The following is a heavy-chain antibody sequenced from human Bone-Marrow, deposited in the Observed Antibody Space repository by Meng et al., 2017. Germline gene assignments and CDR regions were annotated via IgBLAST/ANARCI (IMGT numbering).Heavy chain of an antibody. Sequence: GESLKISCAASGFTFSDYYMSWIRQAPGKGLEWVSYISSSGSTIYYADSVKGRFTISRDNAKNSLYLQMNSLRAEDTAVYYCAREFRTWFGELAMGFDYWGQGTLVTVSS. CDR1: GFTFSDYY. J-gene: IGHJ4*02. CDR3: AREFRTWFGELAMGFDY. V-gene: IGHV3-11*04. CDR2: ISSSGSTI. D-gene: IGHD3-10*01.